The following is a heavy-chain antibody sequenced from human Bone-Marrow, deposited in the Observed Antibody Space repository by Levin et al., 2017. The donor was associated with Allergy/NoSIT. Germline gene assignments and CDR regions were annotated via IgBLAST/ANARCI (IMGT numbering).Heavy chain of an antibody. J-gene: IGHJ5*02. D-gene: IGHD6-6*01. CDR1: GFTFSSYG. V-gene: IGHV3-33*01. Sequence: GGSLRLSCAASGFTFSSYGMHWVRQAPGKGLEWVAVIWYDGSNKYYADSVKGRFTISRDNSKNTLYLQMNSLRAEDTAVYYCARDGSYIAARLANWFDPWGQGTLVTVSS. CDR3: ARDGSYIAARLANWFDP. CDR2: IWYDGSNK.